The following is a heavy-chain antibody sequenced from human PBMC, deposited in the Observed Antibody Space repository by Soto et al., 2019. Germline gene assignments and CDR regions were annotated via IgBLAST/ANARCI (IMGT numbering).Heavy chain of an antibody. CDR3: ERHVSGRGMDV. Sequence: GASVKVSCKASGHTFIGTGYFMHWVRQAPGLGLEWMGWINPTSGDTDYAQKFQDRVTVTRDTSINTVYMELSRLTSDDTAVYYCERHVSGRGMDVWGQGTTVTVSS. D-gene: IGHD3-10*01. J-gene: IGHJ6*02. V-gene: IGHV1-2*02. CDR2: INPTSGDT. CDR1: GHTFIGTGYF.